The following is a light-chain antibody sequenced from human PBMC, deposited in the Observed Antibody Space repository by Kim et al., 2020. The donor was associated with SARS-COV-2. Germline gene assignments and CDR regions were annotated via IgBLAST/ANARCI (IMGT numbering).Light chain of an antibody. CDR3: QQSYSIPWT. Sequence: DIVMTQSPDSLAVSLGERATLSCRASQSVLSKSSDKNFLAWYQQKPGQPPRLLLNWASTRESGVPDRFSGSGSGTDFTLTISSLQTEDVAVYYCQQSYSIPWTFGQGTKVDIK. CDR2: WAS. J-gene: IGKJ1*01. V-gene: IGKV4-1*01. CDR1: QSVLSKSSDKNF.